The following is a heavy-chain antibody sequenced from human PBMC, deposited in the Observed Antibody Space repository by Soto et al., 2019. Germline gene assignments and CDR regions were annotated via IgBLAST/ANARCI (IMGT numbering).Heavy chain of an antibody. CDR2: ISYDGSNK. J-gene: IGHJ6*02. CDR1: GFTFSSYA. Sequence: QVQLVESGGGVVQPGRSLRLSCAASGFTFSSYAMHWVRQAPGKGLEWVAVISYDGSNKYYADSVKGRFTISRDNSKNTLYLQMNSLRAEDTAVYYCARDSGGSGWYVYYYYGMDVWGQGTTVTVSS. D-gene: IGHD6-19*01. CDR3: ARDSGGSGWYVYYYYGMDV. V-gene: IGHV3-30-3*01.